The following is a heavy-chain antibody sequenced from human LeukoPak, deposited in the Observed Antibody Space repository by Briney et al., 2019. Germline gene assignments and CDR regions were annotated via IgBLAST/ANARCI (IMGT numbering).Heavy chain of an antibody. CDR2: IFPSGGEI. D-gene: IGHD2-8*02. V-gene: IGHV3-23*01. Sequence: GGSLRLSCAASGFSFSNYEMNWVRQPPGKGLEWVSSIFPSGGEIHYADSVRGRFTISRDNSKSTLSLQMNSLRDEDTAIYYCATYRQVLLPFESWGQGTLVTVSS. CDR3: ATYRQVLLPFES. J-gene: IGHJ4*02. CDR1: GFSFSNYE.